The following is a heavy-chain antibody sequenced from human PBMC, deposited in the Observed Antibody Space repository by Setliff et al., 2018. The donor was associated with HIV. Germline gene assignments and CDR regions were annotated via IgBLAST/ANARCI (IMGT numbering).Heavy chain of an antibody. D-gene: IGHD3-22*01. J-gene: IGHJ3*02. CDR1: GYTLTELS. CDR3: ATRAYDSSGYLRSRVSGAAFDI. V-gene: IGHV1-24*01. CDR2: FDPEDGET. Sequence: ASVKVSCKISGYTLTELSIHWVRQAPGKGLEWMANFDPEDGETFYAQKFQGRVSMTRNTSISTAYMELSSLRSEDTAVYYCATRAYDSSGYLRSRVSGAAFDIWGQGTMVTVSS.